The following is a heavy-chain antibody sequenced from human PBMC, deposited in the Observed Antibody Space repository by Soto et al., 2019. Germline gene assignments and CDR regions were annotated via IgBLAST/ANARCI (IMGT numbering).Heavy chain of an antibody. V-gene: IGHV3-30*04. CDR3: ARRHREVPALIGDYFDY. CDR2: VSFDGNRQ. CDR1: GFTFSSFA. J-gene: IGHJ4*02. D-gene: IGHD2-2*01. Sequence: QVQLVESGGGVVQPGESLTLSCAASGFTFSSFAMHWVRQPPGKGLEWVAVVSFDGNRQYFSDSVKGRFTISRDNSKNTVSLHMNSLRDDDSALYYCARRHREVPALIGDYFDYWGQGTLVTVSS.